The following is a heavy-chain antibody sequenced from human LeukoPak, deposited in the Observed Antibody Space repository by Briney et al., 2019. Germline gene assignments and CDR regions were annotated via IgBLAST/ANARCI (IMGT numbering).Heavy chain of an antibody. CDR1: GGSISSSSYY. Sequence: SSETLSLTCTVPGGSISSSSYYWGWIRQPPGKWLEWIGSIYYSGSTYYNPSLNSRVTISVDTSKNQFSLKLSSVTAADTAVYYCATLPYGSGVYYFDYWGQGTLVTVSS. J-gene: IGHJ4*02. D-gene: IGHD3-10*01. V-gene: IGHV4-39*01. CDR2: IYYSGST. CDR3: ATLPYGSGVYYFDY.